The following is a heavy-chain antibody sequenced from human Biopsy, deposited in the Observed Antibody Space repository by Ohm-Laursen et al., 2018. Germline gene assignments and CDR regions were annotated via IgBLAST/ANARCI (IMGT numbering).Heavy chain of an antibody. CDR1: GFAFSYYG. CDR3: ARDDDTTGHYMILNH. CDR2: MWSDGINK. J-gene: IGHJ5*02. D-gene: IGHD3-9*01. Sequence: RSLRLSCAASGFAFSYYGLHWVRQAPGKGLQWVAVMWSDGINKNYADSVKGRFTVSRDNSNNVLYLQMSGLRDEDSAVYYCARDDDTTGHYMILNHWDQGTLVTVSS. V-gene: IGHV3-33*01.